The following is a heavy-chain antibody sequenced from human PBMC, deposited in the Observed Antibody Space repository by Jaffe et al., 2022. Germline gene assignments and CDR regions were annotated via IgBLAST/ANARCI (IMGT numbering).Heavy chain of an antibody. CDR1: GGSISSSSYY. CDR2: IYYSGST. Sequence: QLQLQESGPGLVKPSETLSLTCTVSGGSISSSSYYWGWIRQPPGKGLEWIGSIYYSGSTYYNPSLKSRVTISVDTSKNQFSLKLSSVTAADTAVYYCAGRIAVAGTWPSPTNWFDPWGQGTLVTVSS. CDR3: AGRIAVAGTWPSPTNWFDP. V-gene: IGHV4-39*01. J-gene: IGHJ5*02. D-gene: IGHD6-19*01.